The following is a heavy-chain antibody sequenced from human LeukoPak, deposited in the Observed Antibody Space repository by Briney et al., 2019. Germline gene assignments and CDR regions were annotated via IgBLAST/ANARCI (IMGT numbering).Heavy chain of an antibody. CDR3: ARGGSYSWFDS. J-gene: IGHJ5*01. Sequence: GGSLRLSCAASGFTFSSYSMNWVRQAPGKGLKWVAAIKQDGSEKYYVDPVKGRFTISRDNAKNSLYLQMNSLRAEDTAVYYCARGGSYSWFDSWGQGTPVTVSS. CDR2: IKQDGSEK. CDR1: GFTFSSYS. V-gene: IGHV3-7*01.